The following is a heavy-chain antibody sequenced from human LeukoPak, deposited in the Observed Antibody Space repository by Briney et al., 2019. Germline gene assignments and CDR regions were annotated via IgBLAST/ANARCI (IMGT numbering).Heavy chain of an antibody. Sequence: SETLSLTCSVSGASISSYYWNWIRQPPGKGLEWIGYIYYSGSTKYNPSLKSRVTISVDTSKNQFSLKLSSVTAADTAVYYCARQVPGYCSSGSCPGHFDYWGQGALVTVSS. D-gene: IGHD2-15*01. V-gene: IGHV4-59*08. J-gene: IGHJ4*02. CDR2: IYYSGST. CDR1: GASISSYY. CDR3: ARQVPGYCSSGSCPGHFDY.